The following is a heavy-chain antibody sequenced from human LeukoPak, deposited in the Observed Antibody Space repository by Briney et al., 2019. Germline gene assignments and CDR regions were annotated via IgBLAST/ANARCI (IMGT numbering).Heavy chain of an antibody. J-gene: IGHJ3*02. CDR3: VKGKWLATFGNAYDI. V-gene: IGHV3-23*01. CDR2: ISHNGDTT. Sequence: GGSLRLACAASGFSFSGYAMYWVRQAPGKGLQLVALISHNGDTTYYADSVKGRFTISRDNSKNTIYLQMNNLRAEDTAVHYCVKGKWLATFGNAYDIWGQGTMVTVSS. D-gene: IGHD5-24*01. CDR1: GFSFSGYA.